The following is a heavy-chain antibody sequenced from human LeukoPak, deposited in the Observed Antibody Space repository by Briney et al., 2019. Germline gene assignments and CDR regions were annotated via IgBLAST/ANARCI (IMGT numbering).Heavy chain of an antibody. D-gene: IGHD2-21*02. CDR2: IYYSGST. CDR1: GGSISSSSYY. J-gene: IGHJ4*02. CDR3: ARPRLGGVTPTGFDY. Sequence: SETLSLTCTVSGGSISSSSYYWGWIRQPPGKGLEWIGSIYYSGSTYYNPSLKSRVTISVDTSKNQFSLKLSSVTAADTAVYYCARPRLGGVTPTGFDYWGQGTLVTVSS. V-gene: IGHV4-39*01.